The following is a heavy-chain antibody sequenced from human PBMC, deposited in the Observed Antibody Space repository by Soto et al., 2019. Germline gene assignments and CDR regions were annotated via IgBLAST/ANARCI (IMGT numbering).Heavy chain of an antibody. V-gene: IGHV1-46*01. D-gene: IGHD3-9*01. Sequence: GASVKVSCKASGYTFTSYYMHWVRQAPGQGLEWMGIINPSGGSTSYAQKFQGRVTMTRDTSTSTVYTELSSLRSEDTAVYYCARGQSSRDDILTGYYNGFDYWGQGTLVTVSS. J-gene: IGHJ4*02. CDR2: INPSGGST. CDR3: ARGQSSRDDILTGYYNGFDY. CDR1: GYTFTSYY.